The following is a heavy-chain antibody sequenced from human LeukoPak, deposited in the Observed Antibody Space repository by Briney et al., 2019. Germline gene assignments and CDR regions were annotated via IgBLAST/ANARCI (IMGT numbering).Heavy chain of an antibody. CDR3: ARVELERLENWFDP. CDR1: GGTFSSYA. CDR2: IIPIFGTA. D-gene: IGHD1-1*01. Sequence: SVKVSCKASGGTFSSYAISWVRQAPGQGLEWMGGIIPIFGTANYAQKFQGRVTITADKSTSTAYMELSSLRSEDTAVYYCARVELERLENWFDPWGQGTLVTVSS. V-gene: IGHV1-69*06. J-gene: IGHJ5*02.